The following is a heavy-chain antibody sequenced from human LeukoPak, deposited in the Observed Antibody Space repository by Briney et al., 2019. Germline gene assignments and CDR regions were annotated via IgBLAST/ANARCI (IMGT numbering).Heavy chain of an antibody. V-gene: IGHV4-39*01. Sequence: WVRQAPGKGLEWIGSIYYSGSTYYNPSLKSRVTISVDTSKNQFSLKLSSVTAADTAVYYCARLKGRELIDYWGQGTLVTVSS. J-gene: IGHJ4*02. D-gene: IGHD5-24*01. CDR3: ARLKGRELIDY. CDR2: IYYSGST.